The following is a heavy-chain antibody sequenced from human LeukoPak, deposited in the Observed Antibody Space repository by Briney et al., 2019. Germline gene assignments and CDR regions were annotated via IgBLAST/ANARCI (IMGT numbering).Heavy chain of an antibody. CDR1: GGSISSSNW. D-gene: IGHD2-15*01. CDR2: IYHSGST. CDR3: ARCVGYCSGGSCYPRPYYYYYMDV. V-gene: IGHV4-4*02. Sequence: PSGTLSLTCAVSGGSISSSNWWSWVRQPPGKGLEWIGEIYHSGSTNYNPSLKSRVTISVDTSKNQFSLKLSSVTAADTAVYYCARCVGYCSGGSCYPRPYYYYYMDVWGKGTTVTVSS. J-gene: IGHJ6*03.